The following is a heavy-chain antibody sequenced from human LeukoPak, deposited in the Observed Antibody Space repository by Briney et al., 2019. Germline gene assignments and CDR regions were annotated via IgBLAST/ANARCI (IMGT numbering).Heavy chain of an antibody. CDR2: IIPILGIA. CDR1: GGTFSSYA. D-gene: IGHD2-21*02. J-gene: IGHJ4*02. Sequence: GASVKVSCKASGGTFSSYAISWVRQAPGQGLEWMGRIIPILGIANYAQKFQGRVTITADKSTSTAYMELSSLRSEDTAVYYCARRLQGGDNYYWGQGTLVTVSS. CDR3: ARRLQGGDNYY. V-gene: IGHV1-69*04.